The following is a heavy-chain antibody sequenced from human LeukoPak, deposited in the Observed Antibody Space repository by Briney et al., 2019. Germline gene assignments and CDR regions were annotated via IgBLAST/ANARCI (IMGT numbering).Heavy chain of an antibody. CDR1: GYSFTSYW. CDR3: ARHRGITMVRESDY. Sequence: GESLKISCKGSGYSFTSYWIGWVRQMPGKGLEWMGIIYSGDSDTRYSPSFQGQVTISADTSTSTAYLQWSTLKASDTAMYYCARHRGITMVRESDYWGQGTLVTVSS. D-gene: IGHD3-10*01. CDR2: IYSGDSDT. V-gene: IGHV5-51*01. J-gene: IGHJ4*02.